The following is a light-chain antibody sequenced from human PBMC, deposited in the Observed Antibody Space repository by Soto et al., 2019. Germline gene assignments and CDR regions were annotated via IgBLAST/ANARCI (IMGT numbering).Light chain of an antibody. CDR3: QTWGTGIV. CDR1: SGHSSYT. Sequence: QSVLTQSPSVSASLGASVKLTCTLSSGHSSYTIAWHQQQPEKGPSYLMKLNSDGSHTKGDGIPDRFSGSSSGAERYLISSSLQSEDEADACCQTWGTGIVFGGGTPLTVL. CDR2: LNSDGSH. V-gene: IGLV4-69*01. J-gene: IGLJ7*01.